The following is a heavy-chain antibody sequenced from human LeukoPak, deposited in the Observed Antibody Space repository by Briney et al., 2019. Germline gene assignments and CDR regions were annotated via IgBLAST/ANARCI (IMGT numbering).Heavy chain of an antibody. Sequence: GGSLRLSCAASGFTFDSYGMNWVRQAPGKGLEWVSGISGSGVYTYYADSVKGRFTISRDNSKNTLYLVMNSLRVDDTAVYYCAKAVDLATISVDIWGQGTMVTVSS. CDR2: ISGSGVYT. CDR3: AKAVDLATISVDI. D-gene: IGHD5-24*01. V-gene: IGHV3-23*01. CDR1: GFTFDSYG. J-gene: IGHJ3*02.